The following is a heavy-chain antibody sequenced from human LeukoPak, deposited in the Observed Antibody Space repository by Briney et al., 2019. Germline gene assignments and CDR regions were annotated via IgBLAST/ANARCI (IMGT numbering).Heavy chain of an antibody. CDR2: ISSSSSYI. CDR3: ARGFWSDYDFWSGYYTGILLSNYADAFDI. V-gene: IGHV3-21*01. J-gene: IGHJ3*02. CDR1: GFTFSSYS. D-gene: IGHD3-3*01. Sequence: PGGSLRLSCAASGFTFSSYSMNWVRQAPGKGLEWVSSISSSSSYIYYADSVKGRFTISRDNAKNSLYLQMNSLRAEDTAVYYCARGFWSDYDFWSGYYTGILLSNYADAFDIWGQGTMVTVSS.